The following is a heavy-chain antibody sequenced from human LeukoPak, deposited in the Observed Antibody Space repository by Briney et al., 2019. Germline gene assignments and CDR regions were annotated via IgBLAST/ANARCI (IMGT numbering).Heavy chain of an antibody. J-gene: IGHJ4*02. Sequence: SETLSLTCTVSGDSISSSSYYWGWIRQPPGKGLEWIGSIYYSGSTYYNPSLKSRVTISVDTSKYQFSLKLSSVTAADTAVYYCARDGIRLWSGLDYWGQGTLVTVSS. CDR3: ARDGIRLWSGLDY. V-gene: IGHV4-39*07. D-gene: IGHD5-18*01. CDR1: GDSISSSSYY. CDR2: IYYSGST.